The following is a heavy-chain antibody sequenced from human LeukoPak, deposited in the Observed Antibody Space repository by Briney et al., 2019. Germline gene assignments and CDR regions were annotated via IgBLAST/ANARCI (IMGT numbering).Heavy chain of an antibody. CDR2: ISSDSAYI. Sequence: GGSLRLSCAASGFSFISYSMHWVRQAPGRGLEWVSSISSDSAYIYQADSVKGRFTISRDNAKNSLYLQMDTLRAEDTAVYYCVRSPYGAAYFDYWGQGTLVTVSS. CDR1: GFSFISYS. J-gene: IGHJ4*02. D-gene: IGHD4-17*01. CDR3: VRSPYGAAYFDY. V-gene: IGHV3-21*01.